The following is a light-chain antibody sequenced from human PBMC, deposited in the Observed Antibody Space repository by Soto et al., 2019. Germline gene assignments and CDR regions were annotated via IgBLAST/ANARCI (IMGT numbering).Light chain of an antibody. V-gene: IGKV3-20*01. CDR1: QSVDIS. CDR3: QQYGSSHWT. CDR2: GAS. J-gene: IGKJ1*01. Sequence: EIVLTQSPATLSVSPGERVTLSCRASQSVDISLAWYQQKPGQAPRLLIYGASSRATGIPDRFSGSGSGTDFTLTISRLEPEDFAVYYCQQYGSSHWTFGQGTKVDIK.